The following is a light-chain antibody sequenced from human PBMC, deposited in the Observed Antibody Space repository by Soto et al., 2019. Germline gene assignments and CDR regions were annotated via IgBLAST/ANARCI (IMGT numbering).Light chain of an antibody. Sequence: DIQMTQAPSTLSAFVGDRVTITCRASQSISIYLAWYQQKPGKAPKLLIYKASGLESGVPSRFSGSGSGTEITLTISSLQPDDFAVYYCQQYNSYPWTFGQGTKVEIK. CDR1: QSISIY. J-gene: IGKJ1*01. CDR2: KAS. V-gene: IGKV1-5*03. CDR3: QQYNSYPWT.